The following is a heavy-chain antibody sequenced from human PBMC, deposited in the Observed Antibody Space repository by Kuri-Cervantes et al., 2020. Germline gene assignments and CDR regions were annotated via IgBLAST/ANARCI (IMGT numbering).Heavy chain of an antibody. D-gene: IGHD3-22*01. J-gene: IGHJ4*02. Sequence: GGSLRLSWKGSGYSFTSYWIGWVRQMPGKGLEWMGTIYPGDSDTRYSPSFQGQVTISADKSISTAYLQWSSLKASDTAMYYCARLGVVITMGFDYWGQGTLVTVSS. CDR3: ARLGVVITMGFDY. V-gene: IGHV5-51*01. CDR2: IYPGDSDT. CDR1: GYSFTSYW.